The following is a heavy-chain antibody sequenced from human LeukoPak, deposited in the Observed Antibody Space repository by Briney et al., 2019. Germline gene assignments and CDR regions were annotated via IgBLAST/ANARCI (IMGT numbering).Heavy chain of an antibody. CDR2: IYYSGST. D-gene: IGHD3-22*01. V-gene: IGHV4-59*08. CDR1: GGSISSYY. Sequence: SETLSLTCTVSGGSISSYYWSWIRQPPGKGLEWIGYIYYSGSTNYNPSLKSRVTISVDTSKNQFSLKLSSVTAADTAVYYCARRERSGSEFDYWGQGTLVTVSS. CDR3: ARRERSGSEFDY. J-gene: IGHJ4*02.